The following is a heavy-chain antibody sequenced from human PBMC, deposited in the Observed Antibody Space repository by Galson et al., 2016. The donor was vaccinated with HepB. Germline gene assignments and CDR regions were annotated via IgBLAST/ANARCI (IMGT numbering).Heavy chain of an antibody. J-gene: IGHJ4*02. CDR1: GGSISNYY. Sequence: SETLSLTCTVSGGSISNYYWSWIRQPPGKGLEWIAYIYYSGSTNQNPSLKSRVTISVDTSKNQFSLQLRSVTAADTAVCYCARDRGSAAGCDYWGQGTLVTVSS. CDR2: IYYSGST. V-gene: IGHV4-59*01. CDR3: ARDRGSAAGCDY. D-gene: IGHD6-13*01.